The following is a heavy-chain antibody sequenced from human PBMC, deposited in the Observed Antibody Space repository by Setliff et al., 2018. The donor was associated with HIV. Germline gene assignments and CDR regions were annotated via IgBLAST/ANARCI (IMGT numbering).Heavy chain of an antibody. Sequence: PSETPSLTCAVYGGSFSVYYWSWIRQAPGKGLEWIGEINHSGRTNYNPSLKSRVTISVDTSKNQFSLTLSSLTAADTAVYYCARGPPAEDYYYYMDVWGEGTTVTVSS. CDR1: GGSFSVYY. CDR2: INHSGRT. J-gene: IGHJ6*03. CDR3: ARGPPAEDYYYYMDV. V-gene: IGHV4-34*01.